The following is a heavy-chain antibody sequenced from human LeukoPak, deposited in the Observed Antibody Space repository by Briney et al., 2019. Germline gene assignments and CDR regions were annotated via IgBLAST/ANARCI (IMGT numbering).Heavy chain of an antibody. CDR3: ARDSSGYYYGYNWFDP. Sequence: ASVKVSCKASGYTFTGYYIHWVRQAPGQGVEWMGWINPNSGGTNYAQNFQGRVTMTRDTSISTAYMELSRLRSDDTAVYYCARDSSGYYYGYNWFDPWGQGTLVTVSS. CDR1: GYTFTGYY. CDR2: INPNSGGT. D-gene: IGHD3-22*01. V-gene: IGHV1-2*02. J-gene: IGHJ5*02.